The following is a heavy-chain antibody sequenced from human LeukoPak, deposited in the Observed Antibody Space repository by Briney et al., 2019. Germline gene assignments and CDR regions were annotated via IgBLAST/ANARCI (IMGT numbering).Heavy chain of an antibody. Sequence: SETLSLTCTVSGGSISSYYWSWIRQPPGKGLEWIGYIYYSGSTSYNPPLKSRVTISVDTSKNQFSLKLSSVTAADTAVYYCASGAYSFYYMDVWGKGTTVTISS. D-gene: IGHD5-18*01. J-gene: IGHJ6*03. CDR2: IYYSGST. V-gene: IGHV4-59*01. CDR1: GGSISSYY. CDR3: ASGAYSFYYMDV.